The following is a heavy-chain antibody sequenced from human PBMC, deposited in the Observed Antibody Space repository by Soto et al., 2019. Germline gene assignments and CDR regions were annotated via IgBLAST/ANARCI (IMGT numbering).Heavy chain of an antibody. J-gene: IGHJ4*02. Sequence: GGSLRLSCAASGFTFSSYAMSWVRQAPGKGLEWVSAISGSGGSTYYADSVKGRFTISRDNSKNTLYLQMNSLRAEDTAVYYCAKMSYYYDSSGYYPTPFDYWGQGTLVTVSS. V-gene: IGHV3-23*01. D-gene: IGHD3-22*01. CDR2: ISGSGGST. CDR3: AKMSYYYDSSGYYPTPFDY. CDR1: GFTFSSYA.